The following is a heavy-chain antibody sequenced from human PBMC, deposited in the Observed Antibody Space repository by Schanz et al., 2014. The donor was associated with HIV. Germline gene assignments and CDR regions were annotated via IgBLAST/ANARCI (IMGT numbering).Heavy chain of an antibody. J-gene: IGHJ4*02. Sequence: EALLLESGGGLVQPGGSLRLSCRGSEFPFSHNAMTWVRQAPGKRLEWVANKKQDESEKYYADSVKGRFTISRDNAKNSLYLQMNSLRAEDTAVYYCVLPSAKIVGGLGEHYFDHWGQGTLVTVSS. V-gene: IGHV3-7*01. CDR2: KKQDESEK. CDR3: VLPSAKIVGGLGEHYFDH. CDR1: EFPFSHNA. D-gene: IGHD1-26*01.